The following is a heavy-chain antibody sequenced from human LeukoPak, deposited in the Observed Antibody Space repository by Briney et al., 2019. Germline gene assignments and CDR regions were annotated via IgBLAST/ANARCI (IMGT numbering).Heavy chain of an antibody. CDR2: ISWNSGSI. D-gene: IGHD6-13*01. CDR1: GFTFDDYA. V-gene: IGHV3-9*03. J-gene: IGHJ3*02. CDR3: ARGGAAAGAFDI. Sequence: GGSLRLSCAASGFTFDDYAMHWVRHAPGKGLEWGSGISWNSGSIGYADSVKGRFTISRDNAKNSLYLQMNSLRAEDMALYYCARGGAAAGAFDIWGQGTMVTVSS.